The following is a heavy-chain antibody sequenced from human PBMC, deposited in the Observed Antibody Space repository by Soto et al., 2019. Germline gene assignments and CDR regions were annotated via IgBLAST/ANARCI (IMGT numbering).Heavy chain of an antibody. Sequence: GGSLRLSCAASGFTFSSYAMSWVRQAPGKGLEWVSAISGSGGSTYYADSVKGRFTISRDNSKNTLYLQMNSLRAEDTAVYYCAKGSYYYDSSGYLHDAFDIWGQGTMVTVSS. CDR2: ISGSGGST. V-gene: IGHV3-23*01. CDR1: GFTFSSYA. J-gene: IGHJ3*02. D-gene: IGHD3-22*01. CDR3: AKGSYYYDSSGYLHDAFDI.